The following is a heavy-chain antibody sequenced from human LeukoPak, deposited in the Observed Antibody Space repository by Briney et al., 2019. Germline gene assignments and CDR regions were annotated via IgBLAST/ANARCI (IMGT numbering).Heavy chain of an antibody. V-gene: IGHV3-23*01. D-gene: IGHD3-10*01. J-gene: IGHJ4*02. CDR3: ARISVVSRSGPLDY. Sequence: GGSLKLSCAASGFTFSSYAMTWVRQAPGKGLEWVSTIRSGAYTYYADSVKGRLSVSRDNSKNTLYLEMNSLRAEDAAVYYCARISVVSRSGPLDYWGQGTLVTVSS. CDR1: GFTFSSYA. CDR2: IRSGAYT.